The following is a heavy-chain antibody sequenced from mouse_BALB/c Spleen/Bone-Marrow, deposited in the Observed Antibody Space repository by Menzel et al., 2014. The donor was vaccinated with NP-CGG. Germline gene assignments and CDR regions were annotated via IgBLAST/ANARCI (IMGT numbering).Heavy chain of an antibody. CDR1: GYTFTVYV. Sequence: VQLQQSGPELIKPGASVKMSCKASGYTFTVYVMHWVKQKPGQGLEWIGYINPYNDGTNYNEKFKGKATLTSDKSSSTAYMELSSLTSEDSAVYYCAREGWLLRFEYWGQGTTLTVSS. V-gene: IGHV1-14*01. CDR3: AREGWLLRFEY. J-gene: IGHJ2*01. CDR2: INPYNDGT. D-gene: IGHD2-3*01.